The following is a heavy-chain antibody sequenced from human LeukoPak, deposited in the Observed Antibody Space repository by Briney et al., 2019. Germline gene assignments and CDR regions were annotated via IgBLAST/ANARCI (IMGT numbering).Heavy chain of an antibody. D-gene: IGHD3-22*01. J-gene: IGHJ2*01. CDR2: IYYSGST. V-gene: IGHV4-59*01. CDR1: GGSISTYS. CDR3: AREPGGTYYDSSGNPVYWFFDV. Sequence: SETLSLTCTVSGGSISTYSWSWIRQPPGKGLEWIGYIYYSGSTNSNPSLKSRATISVDTSKNQFSLKLSSVTAADTAVYYCAREPGGTYYDSSGNPVYWFFDVWGRGPLASVSS.